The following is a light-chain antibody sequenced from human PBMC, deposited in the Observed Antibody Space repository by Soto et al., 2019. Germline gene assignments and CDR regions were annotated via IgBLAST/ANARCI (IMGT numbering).Light chain of an antibody. V-gene: IGLV7-43*01. CDR3: LLYYGGGVV. CDR1: AGAVTSGYY. Sequence: QTVVTQEPSLTVSPGGTVTLTCASSAGAVTSGYYPNWFQQKPGQPPRALIYSTTYKHSWTPARFSGSLLGGKAALTLSGVQPEYEADYYCLLYYGGGVVFGGGTKLTVL. CDR2: STT. J-gene: IGLJ2*01.